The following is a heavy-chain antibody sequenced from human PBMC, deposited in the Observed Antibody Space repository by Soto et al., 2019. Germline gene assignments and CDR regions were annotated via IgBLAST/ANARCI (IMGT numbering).Heavy chain of an antibody. V-gene: IGHV1-46*01. CDR1: GYTFTSYY. CDR3: AREGGYEFWSGFTH. J-gene: IGHJ4*02. D-gene: IGHD3-3*01. Sequence: QVQLVQSGAEVKKPGSSVKVSCKASGYTFTSYYMHWVRQAPGQGLERMGIINTSGGSTSYAQKFQGRGTMPRDTSTSTVYMEMSGLRSVDTAVYYCAREGGYEFWSGFTHWGQGALVTGSS. CDR2: INTSGGST.